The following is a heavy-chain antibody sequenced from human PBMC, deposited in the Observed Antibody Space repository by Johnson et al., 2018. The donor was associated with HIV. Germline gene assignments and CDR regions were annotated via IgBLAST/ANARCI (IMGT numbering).Heavy chain of an antibody. CDR3: AKDIYSVSKIRGLIAPALENHGMDV. CDR2: VNQDGSAN. D-gene: IGHD3-10*01. J-gene: IGHJ3*01. Sequence: VQLVESGGGVVKAGGSLRLSCAASGSTFSDYYMSWVRQAPGKGLEYVANVNQDGSANFYVDSVKGRFTIYRDNSKNTLFLQMNSLRTEDTAVYYCAKDIYSVSKIRGLIAPALENHGMDVWGQGTMVTVS. CDR1: GSTFSDYY. V-gene: IGHV3-7*01.